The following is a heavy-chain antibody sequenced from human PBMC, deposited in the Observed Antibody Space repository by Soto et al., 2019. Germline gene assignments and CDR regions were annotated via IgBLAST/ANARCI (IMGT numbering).Heavy chain of an antibody. Sequence: SGPTLVNPTQTLTLTCTFSGFSLSTSGMCVTWIRQPPGKALEWLARIDWDDDKYYSTSLKTRLTISKDTSKNQVVLTVTNMDPVDTATYYCVRIRTATCYATNDYWGQGTLVTVSS. CDR3: VRIRTATCYATNDY. J-gene: IGHJ4*02. D-gene: IGHD2-2*01. CDR2: IDWDDDK. V-gene: IGHV2-70*11. CDR1: GFSLSTSGMC.